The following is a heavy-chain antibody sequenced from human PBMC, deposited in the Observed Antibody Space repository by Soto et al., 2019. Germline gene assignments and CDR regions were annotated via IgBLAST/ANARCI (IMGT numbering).Heavy chain of an antibody. CDR2: ISGSGGST. Sequence: LSLTCAASGFTFSSYAMSWVRQAPGKGLEWVSAISGSGGSTYYADSVKGRFTISRDNSKNTLYLQMNSLRAEDTAVYYCAKDRTVTPMESWGQGTLVTVSS. V-gene: IGHV3-23*01. J-gene: IGHJ5*02. D-gene: IGHD4-17*01. CDR1: GFTFSSYA. CDR3: AKDRTVTPMES.